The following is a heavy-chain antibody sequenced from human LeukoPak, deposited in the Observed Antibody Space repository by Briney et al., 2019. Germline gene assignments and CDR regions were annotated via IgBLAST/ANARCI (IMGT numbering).Heavy chain of an antibody. V-gene: IGHV1-46*01. CDR2: ISPSGGSS. Sequence: ASLKVSCKAFGYTFTSNYMHWVRQAPGQGPEWMGVISPSGGSSTYAQKFQGRVTLTRDMSTSTDYLALSSLRSEDTAVYYCARDNSVRDEAWWFNPWGQGTLVTVSS. CDR3: ARDNSVRDEAWWFNP. J-gene: IGHJ5*02. D-gene: IGHD5-24*01. CDR1: GYTFTSNY.